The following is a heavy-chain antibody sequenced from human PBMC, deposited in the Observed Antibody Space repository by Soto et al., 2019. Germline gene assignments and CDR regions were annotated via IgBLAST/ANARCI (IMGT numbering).Heavy chain of an antibody. J-gene: IGHJ6*02. Sequence: SVKVSCKASGGTFSSYAISWVRQAPGQGLEWMGGIIPIFGTANYAQKFQGRVTITADESTSTAYMELSSPRSEDTAVYYCASGRFVYYYDSSGYYYYYYYGMDVRGQGTTVTVSS. V-gene: IGHV1-69*13. D-gene: IGHD3-22*01. CDR1: GGTFSSYA. CDR2: IIPIFGTA. CDR3: ASGRFVYYYDSSGYYYYYYYGMDV.